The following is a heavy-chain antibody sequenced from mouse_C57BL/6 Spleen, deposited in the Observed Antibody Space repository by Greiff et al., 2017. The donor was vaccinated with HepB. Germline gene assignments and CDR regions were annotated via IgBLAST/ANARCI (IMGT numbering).Heavy chain of an antibody. CDR1: GYTFTSYW. CDR2: IDPSDSYT. CDR3: TRREGYFDY. J-gene: IGHJ2*01. V-gene: IGHV1-69*01. Sequence: QVQLQQPGAELVMPGASVKLSCKASGYTFTSYWMHWVKQRPGQGLEWIGEIDPSDSYTNYNQKFKGKSTLTVDKSSSTAYMQLSSLTSEDSAVYYCTRREGYFDYWSQGPTLTVSS.